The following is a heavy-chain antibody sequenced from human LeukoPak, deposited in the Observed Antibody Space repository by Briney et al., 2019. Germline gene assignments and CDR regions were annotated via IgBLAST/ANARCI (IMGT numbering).Heavy chain of an antibody. D-gene: IGHD6-13*01. Sequence: PGGSLRLSCAASGFTFSSYVMSWVRQAPGKGLEWVSGISGRGSSTYYADSVKGRFTISRDNSKNTLYLQMNSLRAEDTAVYYCARDRRGSSWYVHDAFDIWGQGTMVTVSS. J-gene: IGHJ3*02. CDR2: ISGRGSST. CDR1: GFTFSSYV. V-gene: IGHV3-23*01. CDR3: ARDRRGSSWYVHDAFDI.